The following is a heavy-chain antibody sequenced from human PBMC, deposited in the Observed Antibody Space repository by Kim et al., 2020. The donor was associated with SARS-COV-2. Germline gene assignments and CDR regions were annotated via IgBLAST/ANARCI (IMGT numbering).Heavy chain of an antibody. CDR1: GFRFSSHA. V-gene: IGHV3-23*01. J-gene: IGHJ6*02. Sequence: GGSLRLSCVASGFRFSSHAMTWVRQAPGKGLERVSIISGGGDTKYYADSVKGRFTVSRDNSKNTLYLQMNSLRAEDTALYFCAKDQSGNYYYYSGMDVWGPGTTVTVSS. CDR3: AKDQSGNYYYYSGMDV. CDR2: ISGGGDTK. D-gene: IGHD1-26*01.